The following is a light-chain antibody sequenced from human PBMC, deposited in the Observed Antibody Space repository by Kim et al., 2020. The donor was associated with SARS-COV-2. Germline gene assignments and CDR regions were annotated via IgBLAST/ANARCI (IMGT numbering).Light chain of an antibody. J-gene: IGLJ7*01. Sequence: KTVTISCTRSSGSIASNYVQWYQQRPGSAPTTVIYEDNQRPSGVPDRFSGSIDSSSNSASLTISGLKTEDEADYYCQSYDSSILAVFGGGTQLTVL. V-gene: IGLV6-57*03. CDR1: SGSIASNY. CDR3: QSYDSSILAV. CDR2: EDN.